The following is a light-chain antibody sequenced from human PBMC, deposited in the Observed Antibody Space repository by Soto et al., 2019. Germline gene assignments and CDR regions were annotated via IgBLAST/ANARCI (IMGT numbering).Light chain of an antibody. Sequence: QSALTQPPSASGTPGQRVTISCSGSSSNIGSNYVYWYQQLPGTAPKLLIYRNNQRPSGVPDRFSGSKSGTSASLAISGLRSEDEADYYCAAWDDSLSVNYVFGTGTKVTDL. CDR2: RNN. CDR1: SSNIGSNY. J-gene: IGLJ1*01. V-gene: IGLV1-47*01. CDR3: AAWDDSLSVNYV.